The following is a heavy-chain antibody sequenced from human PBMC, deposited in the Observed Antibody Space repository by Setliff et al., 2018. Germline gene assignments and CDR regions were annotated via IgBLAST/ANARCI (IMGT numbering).Heavy chain of an antibody. CDR3: ARVRNYYGSGSYLSA. CDR1: GFTFGHYN. V-gene: IGHV3-21*01. Sequence: GGSLRLSCTASGFTFGHYNMNWVRQAPGKGLEWVSSISDTTNSIYYADSVKGRFTISRDTAKNSLYLQMNSLKADDTAVYYCARVRNYYGSGSYLSAWGPGTLVTVSS. CDR2: ISDTTNSI. J-gene: IGHJ5*02. D-gene: IGHD3-10*01.